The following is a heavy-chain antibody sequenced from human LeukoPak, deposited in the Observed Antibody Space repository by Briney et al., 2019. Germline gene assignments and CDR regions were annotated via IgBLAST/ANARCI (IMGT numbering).Heavy chain of an antibody. CDR1: GYTLTELS. Sequence: ASVKVSCKVSGYTLTELSMHWVRQAPGKGLEWMGGFDPEDGETIYAQKFHGRVTMTEDTSTDTAYMELSSLRSEDTAVYYCATQLLSIQYFQHWGQGTLVTVSS. CDR2: FDPEDGET. D-gene: IGHD2-2*01. J-gene: IGHJ1*01. CDR3: ATQLLSIQYFQH. V-gene: IGHV1-24*01.